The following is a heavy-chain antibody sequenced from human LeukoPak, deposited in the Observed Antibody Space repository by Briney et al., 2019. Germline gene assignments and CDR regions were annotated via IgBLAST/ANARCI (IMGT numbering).Heavy chain of an antibody. Sequence: GGSLRLSCAASGFTVSSNYMSWVRQAPGKGLEWVSAISGSGGSTYYADSVKGRFTISRDNSKNTLYLQMNSLRAEDTAVYYCAKGEGRYEAEYFQHWGQGTLVTVSS. J-gene: IGHJ1*01. CDR3: AKGEGRYEAEYFQH. D-gene: IGHD1-14*01. V-gene: IGHV3-23*01. CDR1: GFTVSSNY. CDR2: ISGSGGST.